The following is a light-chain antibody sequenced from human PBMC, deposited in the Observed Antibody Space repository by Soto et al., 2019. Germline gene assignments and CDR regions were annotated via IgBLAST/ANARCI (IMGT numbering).Light chain of an antibody. CDR2: GAS. CDR1: QSVSNNY. J-gene: IGKJ1*01. Sequence: EIGLTQSPGTLSLSPGERATVSCRASQSVSNNYLAWYQQKPGQAPRLLIYGASNRATGIPDRFSGSGSGTDFTLTISRLEPEDFAVYYCQQYGSSGTFGQGTKVESK. CDR3: QQYGSSGT. V-gene: IGKV3-20*01.